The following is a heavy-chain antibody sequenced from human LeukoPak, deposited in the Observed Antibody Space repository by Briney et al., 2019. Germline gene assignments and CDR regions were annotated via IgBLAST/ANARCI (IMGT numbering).Heavy chain of an antibody. Sequence: SETLSLTCTVSGGSITNGGYYWSWIRQHPGKGLEWIGYIYYSGSTYYNPSLKSRVTISVDTSKNQFSLKLSSVTAADTAVYYCARATTYYDFWSGYSAYYYYGMDVWGQGTTVTVSS. D-gene: IGHD3-3*01. J-gene: IGHJ6*02. CDR1: GGSITNGGYY. CDR3: ARATTYYDFWSGYSAYYYYGMDV. CDR2: IYYSGST. V-gene: IGHV4-31*03.